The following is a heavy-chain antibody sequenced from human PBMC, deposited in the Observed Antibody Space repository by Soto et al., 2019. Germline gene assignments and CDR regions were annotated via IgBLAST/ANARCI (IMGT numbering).Heavy chain of an antibody. J-gene: IGHJ4*02. D-gene: IGHD5-12*01. CDR3: ASSRDGYNSKRRLDY. CDR2: ISAYNGNT. V-gene: IGHV1-18*04. CDR1: GYTFTSYG. Sequence: QVQLVQSGAEVKKPGASVKVSCKASGYTFTSYGISWVRQAPGQGLEWMGWISAYNGNTNYAQKLQGRVTIPADTSTSTAYMELRSLRSDDTAVYYCASSRDGYNSKRRLDYWGQGTLVTVSS.